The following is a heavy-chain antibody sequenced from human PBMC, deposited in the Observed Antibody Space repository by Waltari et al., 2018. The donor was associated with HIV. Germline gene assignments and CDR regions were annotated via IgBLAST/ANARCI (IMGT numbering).Heavy chain of an antibody. CDR2: IYWNDDK. D-gene: IGHD3-16*01. J-gene: IGHJ5*02. CDR1: GFSLSTSGVG. V-gene: IGHV2-5*01. CDR3: AHRPLGSTAFDP. Sequence: QITLKESGPTLVKPTQTLTLTCTFSGFSLSTSGVGVGWIRPPPGKALEWLALIYWNDDKRYSPSLKSRLTITKDTSKNQVVLTMTNVDPVDTATYYCAHRPLGSTAFDPWGQGTLVTVSS.